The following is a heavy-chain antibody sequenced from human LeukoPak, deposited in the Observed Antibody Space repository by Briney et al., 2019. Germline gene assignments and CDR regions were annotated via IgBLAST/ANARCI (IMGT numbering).Heavy chain of an antibody. Sequence: QPGGSLRLSCAASNFIFGHYDMHWVRQAPGKGLEWVALVAYHGNDKYYSDSVQGRFAVSRDNSKNTLYLHMDSLRPEDTAVYYCAKAVSDEWHLCFDLWGQGTLVTVSS. CDR2: VAYHGNDK. V-gene: IGHV3-30*18. CDR3: AKAVSDEWHLCFDL. D-gene: IGHD2-8*01. J-gene: IGHJ4*02. CDR1: NFIFGHYD.